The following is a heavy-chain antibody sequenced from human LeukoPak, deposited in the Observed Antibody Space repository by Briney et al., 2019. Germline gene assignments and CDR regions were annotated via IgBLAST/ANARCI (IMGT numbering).Heavy chain of an antibody. CDR3: AKAPGVRGVIGFDY. Sequence: GGSLRLSCAASGFTFSSYAMHWVRQAPGKGLEWVAVISYDGSNKYYADSVKGRFTISRDNSKNTLYLQMDSLRAEDTAVYYCAKAPGVRGVIGFDYWGQGTLVTVSS. CDR2: ISYDGSNK. J-gene: IGHJ4*02. CDR1: GFTFSSYA. V-gene: IGHV3-30*04. D-gene: IGHD3-10*01.